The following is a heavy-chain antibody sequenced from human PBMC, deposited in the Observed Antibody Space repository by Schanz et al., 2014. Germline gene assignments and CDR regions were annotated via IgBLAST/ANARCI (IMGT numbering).Heavy chain of an antibody. J-gene: IGHJ5*02. CDR2: MNPNSGDT. CDR1: GYPFTSDD. Sequence: QAQLVQSGAEVKKPGASVKVSCRASGYPFTSDDITWVRQAPGQGLEWMGWMNPNSGDTGYPRKFQDRVTRARNTSISTAYMELSSLRSEDTAVYDCARGRGCTGGSCYSWCDLWGQGTLXTVSS. CDR3: ARGRGCTGGSCYSWCDL. V-gene: IGHV1-8*01. D-gene: IGHD2-15*01.